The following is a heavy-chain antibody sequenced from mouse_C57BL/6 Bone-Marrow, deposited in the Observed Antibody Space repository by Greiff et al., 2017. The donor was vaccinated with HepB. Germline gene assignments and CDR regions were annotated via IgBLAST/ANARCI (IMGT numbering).Heavy chain of an antibody. V-gene: IGHV2-9-1*01. Sequence: VQGVESGPGLVAPSQSLSITCTVSGFSLTSYAISWVRQPPGKGLEWLGVIWTGGGTNYNSALKSRLSISKDNSKSQVFLKMNSLQTDDTARYYCARKTAIYDGYYWYFDVWGTGTTVTVSS. CDR3: ARKTAIYDGYYWYFDV. CDR2: IWTGGGT. J-gene: IGHJ1*03. CDR1: GFSLTSYA. D-gene: IGHD2-3*01.